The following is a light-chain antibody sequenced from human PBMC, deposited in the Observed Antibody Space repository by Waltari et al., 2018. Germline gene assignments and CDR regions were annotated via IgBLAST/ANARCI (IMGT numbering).Light chain of an antibody. V-gene: IGKV1-39*01. J-gene: IGKJ1*01. CDR1: QYISTY. CDR3: QQSYDTPRT. CDR2: AAS. Sequence: DFQMTQSPSSLSASVGDRVTITCRASQYISTYLNWYQKKPGKGPKLLIYAASTLQSGVPSRFSGSGSGTDFTFTISSLQLEDFATYYCQQSYDTPRTFGQGTKVEVK.